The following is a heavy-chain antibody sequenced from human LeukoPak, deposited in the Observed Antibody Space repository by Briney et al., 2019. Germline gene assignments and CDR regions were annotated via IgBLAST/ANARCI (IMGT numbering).Heavy chain of an antibody. V-gene: IGHV3-30*04. CDR3: AAQPCSVGRCYLDY. J-gene: IGHJ4*02. D-gene: IGHD2-15*01. CDR2: IPHHGGDT. CDR1: GFTFSSHL. Sequence: PGGSLRLSCAASGFTFSSHLMHWVRQAPGKGLEWVAVIPHHGGDTYYADSVKGRFTISRDNSKNTLYLQLNSLGAEDTAVYYCAAQPCSVGRCYLDYWGQGTLVTVSS.